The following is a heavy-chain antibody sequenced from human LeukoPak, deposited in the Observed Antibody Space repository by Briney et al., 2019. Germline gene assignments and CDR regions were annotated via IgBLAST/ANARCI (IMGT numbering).Heavy chain of an antibody. CDR1: GYTFTSYA. J-gene: IGHJ4*02. CDR2: INPNSGGT. Sequence: ASVKVSCKAFGYTFTSYAMNWVRQAPGQGLEWMGWINPNSGGTNYAQKFQGRVTMTRDTSISTAYMELSRLRSDDTAVYYCARDFFWRIAAPSFDYWGQGTLVTVSS. D-gene: IGHD6-6*01. V-gene: IGHV1-2*02. CDR3: ARDFFWRIAAPSFDY.